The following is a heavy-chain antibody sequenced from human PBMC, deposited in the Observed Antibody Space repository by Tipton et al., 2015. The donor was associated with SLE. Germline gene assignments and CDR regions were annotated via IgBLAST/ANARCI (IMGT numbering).Heavy chain of an antibody. CDR3: ARDTWGYFDY. J-gene: IGHJ4*02. CDR2: IYRSGST. Sequence: TLSLTCTVSGYSISSGYYWGWIRQPPGKGLEWIGSIYRSGSTYYNPSLKSRVTISVDTSKNQFSLKLSSVTAADTAVYYCARDTWGYFDYWGQGTLVTVSS. D-gene: IGHD7-27*01. V-gene: IGHV4-38-2*02. CDR1: GYSISSGYY.